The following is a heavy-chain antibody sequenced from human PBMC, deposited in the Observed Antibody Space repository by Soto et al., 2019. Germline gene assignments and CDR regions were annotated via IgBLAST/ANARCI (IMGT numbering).Heavy chain of an antibody. J-gene: IGHJ4*02. CDR1: GFTFRRYA. D-gene: IGHD3-16*01. V-gene: IGHV3-30-3*01. CDR3: VRSMIIGLRLRRLGY. Sequence: GGSLRLSCGASGFTFRRYAMHLVRQTPGKGLERGAVISCDGSNKHYADSVQGRFSISRDNAKNMLYLQMDSLSGEGRAVYYCVRSMIIGLRLRRLGYRGQGTLVPVSS. CDR2: ISCDGSNK.